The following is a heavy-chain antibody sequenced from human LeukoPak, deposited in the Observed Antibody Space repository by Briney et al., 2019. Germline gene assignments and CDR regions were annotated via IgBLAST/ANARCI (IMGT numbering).Heavy chain of an antibody. D-gene: IGHD3-10*01. CDR3: ARGGEGYYYGSGSVDY. CDR1: GFTFSSYW. CDR2: INSDGSST. V-gene: IGHV3-74*01. Sequence: PGGSLRLSCAASGFTFSSYWMHWVRQAPGKGLVWVSRINSDGSSTSYADSVKGRFTISRDNAKNTLYLQMNSLRAEDTAVYYCARGGEGYYYGSGSVDYWGQGTLVTVSS. J-gene: IGHJ4*02.